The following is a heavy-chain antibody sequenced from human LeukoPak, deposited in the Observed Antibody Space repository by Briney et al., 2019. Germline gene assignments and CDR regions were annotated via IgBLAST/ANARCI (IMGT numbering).Heavy chain of an antibody. CDR1: GGSISYYY. D-gene: IGHD2-15*01. Sequence: PSETLSLTCTVSGGSISYYYWSWIRQSPGKGLEWIGYIYYNGSTNYNPSLKSRVTISVDMSKNQFSLRVTSVTAADTAIYYCARKGGHFDYWGQGTLVTVSS. CDR2: IYYNGST. J-gene: IGHJ4*02. CDR3: ARKGGHFDY. V-gene: IGHV4-59*01.